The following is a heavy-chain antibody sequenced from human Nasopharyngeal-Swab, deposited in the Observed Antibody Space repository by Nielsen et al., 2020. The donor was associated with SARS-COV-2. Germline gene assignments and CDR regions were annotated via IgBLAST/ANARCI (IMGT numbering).Heavy chain of an antibody. V-gene: IGHV4-31*03. Sequence: SETLSLTCTVSGGSISSGIYYWSWIRQHPGKGLEWIGYIYYSGSTYYNPSLESRLTISVDTSKNQFSLKLSSVTAADTAVYYCVRDFGYKPLGWFDPWGQGTLVTVSS. CDR3: VRDFGYKPLGWFDP. CDR2: IYYSGST. J-gene: IGHJ5*02. CDR1: GGSISSGIYY. D-gene: IGHD5-24*01.